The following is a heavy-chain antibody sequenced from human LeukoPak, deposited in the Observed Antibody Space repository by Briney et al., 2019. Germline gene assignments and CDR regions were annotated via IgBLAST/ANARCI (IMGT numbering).Heavy chain of an antibody. D-gene: IGHD3-3*01. Sequence: GGSLRLSCAASGFTFSNNGMDWVRQAPGKGPEWVAVISYDGSNKYYADSVKGRFTISRDNSKNTLYLQMNSLRAEDTAVYYCVKSPSRYDFWSSYYSYFDYWGRGTLVTVSS. CDR1: GFTFSNNG. CDR2: ISYDGSNK. J-gene: IGHJ4*02. CDR3: VKSPSRYDFWSSYYSYFDY. V-gene: IGHV3-30*18.